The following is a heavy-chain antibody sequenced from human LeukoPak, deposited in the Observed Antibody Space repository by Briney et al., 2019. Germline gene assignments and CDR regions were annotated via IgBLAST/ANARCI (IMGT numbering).Heavy chain of an antibody. J-gene: IGHJ5*02. Sequence: PGGSLRLSCAASGFTFSSYWMSWVRQAPGKGLEWVANIKQDGSEKYYVDSVKGRFTISRDNSKNTLYLQVNSMRAEDTAVYYCAKDGIAHYDFWSGFPTVGNWFDPWGQGTLVTVSS. CDR1: GFTFSSYW. V-gene: IGHV3-7*01. D-gene: IGHD3-3*01. CDR2: IKQDGSEK. CDR3: AKDGIAHYDFWSGFPTVGNWFDP.